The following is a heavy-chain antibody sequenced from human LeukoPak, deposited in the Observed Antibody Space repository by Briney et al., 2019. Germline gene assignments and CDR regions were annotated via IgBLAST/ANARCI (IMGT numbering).Heavy chain of an antibody. CDR3: ARRMGYYYYYYMDV. CDR2: IYYSGTT. J-gene: IGHJ6*03. D-gene: IGHD1-26*01. CDR1: GGSISSTNSY. Sequence: SETLSLTCKVSGGSISSTNSYWAWIRQPPGKGLEWIGSIYYSGTTYYNPSLKSRAAISVDTSKNQVSLKVSSVTAADTAVYYCARRMGYYYYYYMDVWGKGTTVTISS. V-gene: IGHV4-39*07.